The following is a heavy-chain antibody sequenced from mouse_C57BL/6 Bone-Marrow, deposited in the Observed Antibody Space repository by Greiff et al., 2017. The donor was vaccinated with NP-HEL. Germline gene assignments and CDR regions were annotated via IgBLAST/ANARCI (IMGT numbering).Heavy chain of an antibody. J-gene: IGHJ4*01. V-gene: IGHV1-18*01. D-gene: IGHD2-2*01. Sequence: EVQLQQSGPELVKPGASVKIPCKASGYTFTDYNMDWVKQSHGKSLEWIGDINPNNGGTIYNQKFKGKATLTVDKSSSKAYMELRSLTSEDTAVYYCARYGLFYAMDYWGQGPSVTVSS. CDR3: ARYGLFYAMDY. CDR1: GYTFTDYN. CDR2: INPNNGGT.